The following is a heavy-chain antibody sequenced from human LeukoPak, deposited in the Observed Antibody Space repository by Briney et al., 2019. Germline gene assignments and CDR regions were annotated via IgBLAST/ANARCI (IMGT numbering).Heavy chain of an antibody. CDR3: ARLTWGLVDN. J-gene: IGHJ4*02. V-gene: IGHV4-34*01. D-gene: IGHD7-27*01. CDR1: GGSFSGYY. CDR2: INHSGST. Sequence: SETLSLTCAVYGGSFSGYYWSWIRQPPGKGLEWIGEINHSGSTNYNPSLKSRVTISVDTSKNQFSLKLSSVTAADTAVYYCARLTWGLVDNWGQGTLVTVSS.